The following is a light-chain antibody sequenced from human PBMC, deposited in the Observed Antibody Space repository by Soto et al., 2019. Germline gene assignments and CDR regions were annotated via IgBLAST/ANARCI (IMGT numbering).Light chain of an antibody. J-gene: IGLJ1*01. V-gene: IGLV2-11*01. CDR1: SSDVGGYNY. CDR3: CSYAGSYTRG. CDR2: DVG. Sequence: QSVLTQPRSVSGSPGQSVTISCTGTSSDVGGYNYVSWYQQHPGKAPKLMIYDVGKRPSGVPDRFSGSKSDNTASLTISGLQAEDEADYYCCSYAGSYTRGFRTGTKGTVL.